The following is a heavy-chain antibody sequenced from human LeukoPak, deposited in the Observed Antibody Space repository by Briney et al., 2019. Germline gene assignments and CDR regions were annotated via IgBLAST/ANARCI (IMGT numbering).Heavy chain of an antibody. D-gene: IGHD6-19*01. CDR2: IRADSGNT. CDR3: ARDLRGWPYYFDY. J-gene: IGHJ4*02. Sequence: WIRADSGNTNYAQKFQGAVTMTTDTSTSTAYMELRSLRSDDTAVYYCARDLRGWPYYFDYWGQGTLVTVSS. V-gene: IGHV1-18*01.